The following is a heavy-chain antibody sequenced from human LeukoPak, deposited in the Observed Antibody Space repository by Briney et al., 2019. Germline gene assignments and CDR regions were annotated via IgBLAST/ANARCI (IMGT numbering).Heavy chain of an antibody. V-gene: IGHV1-69*01. CDR1: GGTFSSYA. J-gene: IGHJ4*02. CDR3: ASGGSGRPYYFDY. CDR2: IIPIFGTA. D-gene: IGHD3-10*01. Sequence: SVKVSCKASGGTFSSYAISWVRQAPGQGLEWMGGIIPIFGTANYAQKFQGRVTITADESTSTAYMGLSSLRSEDTAVYYCASGGSGRPYYFDYWGQGTLVTVSS.